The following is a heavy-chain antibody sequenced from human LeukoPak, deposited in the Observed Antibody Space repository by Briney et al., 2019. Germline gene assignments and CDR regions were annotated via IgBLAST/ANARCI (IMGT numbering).Heavy chain of an antibody. CDR3: TIDPTTVTKGLDI. J-gene: IGHJ3*02. CDR1: GGSFSSHY. Sequence: PSETLSLTCTVSGGSFSSHYWSWIRQPPGKGLEWIGYISYIGSTNYNPSLKSRATISVDTSKKQCSLKLSSVPAADTAVYYFTIDPTTVTKGLDIWGQGTMVTVSS. V-gene: IGHV4-59*11. CDR2: ISYIGST. D-gene: IGHD4-17*01.